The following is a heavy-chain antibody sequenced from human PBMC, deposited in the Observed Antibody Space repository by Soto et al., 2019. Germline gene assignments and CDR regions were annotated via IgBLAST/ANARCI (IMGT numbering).Heavy chain of an antibody. D-gene: IGHD3-3*01. Sequence: PGGSLRLSCAASGISISSSYMSWVRQAPGKGLEWVSLIYSGTNTYYEASVKGRFTISRDNSKNTLYLQMNRLRAEDTAVYYCARASDFLHAYFGMDVWGQGTTVTVSS. CDR3: ARASDFLHAYFGMDV. V-gene: IGHV3-53*01. J-gene: IGHJ6*02. CDR2: IYSGTNT. CDR1: GISISSSY.